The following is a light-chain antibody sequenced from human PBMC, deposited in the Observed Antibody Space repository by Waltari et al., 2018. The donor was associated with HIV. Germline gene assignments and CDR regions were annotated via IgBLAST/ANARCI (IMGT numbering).Light chain of an antibody. Sequence: EIVLTQSPGTVSMSPGKTATLPCRSSQSISSKYLAWYQKKPGQTPRLLIYGATNRATGVPDRFSGSGSGTDFILTISRLEPEDFAVYYCQQYGTLPFAFGPGTTVD. J-gene: IGKJ3*01. V-gene: IGKV3-20*01. CDR3: QQYGTLPFA. CDR1: QSISSKY. CDR2: GAT.